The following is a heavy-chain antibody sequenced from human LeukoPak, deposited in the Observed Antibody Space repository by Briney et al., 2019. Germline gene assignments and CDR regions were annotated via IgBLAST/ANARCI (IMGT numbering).Heavy chain of an antibody. CDR3: ARAGDLHYYDSSGSDY. CDR1: GGTFSSYA. V-gene: IGHV1-69*13. Sequence: GASVKVSCKASGGTFSSYAISWVRQAPGQGLEWMGGIIPIFGTANYAQKFQGRVTITADESTSTAYMELSSLRSEDTAVYCCARAGDLHYYDSSGSDYWGQGTLVTVSS. D-gene: IGHD3-22*01. J-gene: IGHJ4*02. CDR2: IIPIFGTA.